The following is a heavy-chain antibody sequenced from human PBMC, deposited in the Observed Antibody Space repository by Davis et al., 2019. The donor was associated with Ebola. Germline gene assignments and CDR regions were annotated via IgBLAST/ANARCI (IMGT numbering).Heavy chain of an antibody. J-gene: IGHJ3*02. V-gene: IGHV5-51*01. D-gene: IGHD1-26*01. Sequence: GESLKISCKGSGYSFTSYWIGWVRQMPGKGLEWMGIIYPGDSDTRYSPSFQGQVTISADKSISTTYLQWSSLRASDTAMYYCARRGLGAADAFDIWGQGTMVIVSS. CDR1: GYSFTSYW. CDR2: IYPGDSDT. CDR3: ARRGLGAADAFDI.